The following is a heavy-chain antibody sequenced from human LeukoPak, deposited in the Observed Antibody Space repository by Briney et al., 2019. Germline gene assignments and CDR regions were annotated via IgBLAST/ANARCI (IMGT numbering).Heavy chain of an antibody. CDR3: ASGGHDTQYYFQY. V-gene: IGHV4-4*07. D-gene: IGHD5-12*01. Sequence: SETLSLTCTVSDGSISSYYWSWVRQAAGKGLEWIGRVYTSGTTKYNSSLKSRVTISVDKSKNRFSLKLTSVTAADTAVYYCASGGHDTQYYFQYWGQGTLVTVSS. CDR1: DGSISSYY. CDR2: VYTSGTT. J-gene: IGHJ4*02.